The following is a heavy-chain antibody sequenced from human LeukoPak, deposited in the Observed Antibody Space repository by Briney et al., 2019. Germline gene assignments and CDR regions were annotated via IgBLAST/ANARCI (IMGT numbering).Heavy chain of an antibody. D-gene: IGHD1-26*01. Sequence: GSLRLSCAASGFTVSSNEMSWVRQPPGKGLEWIGEIYHNGRTNYNPSLKSRVTISVDKSNNHFSLKLSSVTAADTAVYYCAAWEVRSAFDYWGQGTLVTVSS. CDR3: AAWEVRSAFDY. CDR2: IYHNGRT. J-gene: IGHJ4*02. V-gene: IGHV4-4*02. CDR1: GFTVSSNE.